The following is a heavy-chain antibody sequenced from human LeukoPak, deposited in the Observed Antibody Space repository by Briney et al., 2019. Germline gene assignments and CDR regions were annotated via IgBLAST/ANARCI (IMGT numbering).Heavy chain of an antibody. CDR3: ARGSGTYFNY. D-gene: IGHD3-10*01. CDR1: GFTFSNYW. Sequence: GGSLRLSCAVSGFTFSNYWMSWVRQAPGKGLEWVAKIKQDGSDKYYVDSVEGRFTISRDNAKNLLYLQMNSLRAEDTAVYYCARGSGTYFNYWGQGTLVTVSS. J-gene: IGHJ4*02. V-gene: IGHV3-7*05. CDR2: IKQDGSDK.